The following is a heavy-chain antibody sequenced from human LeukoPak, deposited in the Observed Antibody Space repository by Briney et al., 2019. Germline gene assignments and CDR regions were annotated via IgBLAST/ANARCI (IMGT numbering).Heavy chain of an antibody. CDR1: GLTFSSYG. D-gene: IGHD2-15*01. CDR3: AKNGDRGAYCSGGTCYPYYYYYMDV. V-gene: IGHV3-23*01. J-gene: IGHJ6*03. Sequence: GGTLRLSCAASGLTFSSYGMSWVRQAPGRGLEWVSAISTTGGTTYYADSVRGRFTISRDNSRNTLYLQMNSLRAEDTAIYYCAKNGDRGAYCSGGTCYPYYYYYMDVWGKGTMVTISS. CDR2: ISTTGGTT.